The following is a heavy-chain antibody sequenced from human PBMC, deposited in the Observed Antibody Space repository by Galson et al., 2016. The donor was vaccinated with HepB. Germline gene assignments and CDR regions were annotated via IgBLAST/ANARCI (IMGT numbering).Heavy chain of an antibody. CDR1: GFTFSSCT. D-gene: IGHD5-18*01. V-gene: IGHV3-74*01. CDR3: ARVDTAMVIPGQFDY. CDR2: INSDESII. Sequence: SLRLSCADSGFTFSSCTMRWVRQAPGKGLVWVSRINSDESIIDYADDVKGRFSISRDNAKNTLYLQMNSLRVEDTAVYYCARVDTAMVIPGQFDYWGQGTLVTVSS. J-gene: IGHJ4*02.